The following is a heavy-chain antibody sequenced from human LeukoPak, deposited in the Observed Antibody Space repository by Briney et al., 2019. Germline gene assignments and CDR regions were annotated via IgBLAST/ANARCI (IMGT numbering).Heavy chain of an antibody. Sequence: GGSLRLSCAASGFTFSSYNMNWVRQAPGKGLEWVSYIISGSSTIYYADSVKGRFTISRDNAKNSLYLQMNSLRVEDTALYYCARMKNWGLWDYWGQGTLVTVSS. CDR2: IISGSSTI. CDR1: GFTFSSYN. J-gene: IGHJ4*02. CDR3: ARMKNWGLWDY. D-gene: IGHD7-27*01. V-gene: IGHV3-48*04.